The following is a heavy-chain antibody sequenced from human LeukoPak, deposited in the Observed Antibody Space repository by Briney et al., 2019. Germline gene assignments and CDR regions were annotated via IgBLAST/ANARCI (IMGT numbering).Heavy chain of an antibody. CDR1: GYTFTNYY. V-gene: IGHV1-46*01. Sequence: ASVTVSCKASGYTFTNYYMHWVRQAPGQGLEWMGIINPSGGSTSYAQKFQGRVTMTTDTSSSTVYMELSSLRSEDMAVYYCARDYLKVVVAGTAPSAGHMDYWGQGTLVTVSS. CDR3: ARDYLKVVVAGTAPSAGHMDY. D-gene: IGHD2-15*01. CDR2: INPSGGST. J-gene: IGHJ4*02.